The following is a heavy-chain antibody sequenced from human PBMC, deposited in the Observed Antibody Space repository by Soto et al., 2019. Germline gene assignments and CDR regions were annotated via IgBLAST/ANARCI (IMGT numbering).Heavy chain of an antibody. J-gene: IGHJ4*02. Sequence: EVQLVESGGGLVQPGGSLRLSCAASGFTFSSYEMNWVRQAPGKGLEWVSYISSSGSTIYYADSVKGRFTISRDNAKNSLYLQMNSLRAEDTAVYYRARDTVEEDYVWGSYRKIDYWGQGTLVTVSS. V-gene: IGHV3-48*03. CDR2: ISSSGSTI. D-gene: IGHD3-16*02. CDR3: ARDTVEEDYVWGSYRKIDY. CDR1: GFTFSSYE.